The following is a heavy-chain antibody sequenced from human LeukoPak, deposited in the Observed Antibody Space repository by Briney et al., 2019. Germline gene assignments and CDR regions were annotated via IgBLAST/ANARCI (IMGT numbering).Heavy chain of an antibody. V-gene: IGHV3-7*01. D-gene: IGHD2-2*01. J-gene: IGHJ6*02. CDR2: IKQDGSEK. CDR1: GFTFSSYW. CDR3: ARARRDIVVVPTSKLYYYYYGMDV. Sequence: GGSLRLSCAASGFTFSSYWMSWVRQAPGKGLEWVANIKQDGSEKHYVDSVKGRFTISRDNAKNSLYLQMNSLRAEDTAVYYCARARRDIVVVPTSKLYYYYYGMDVWGQGTTVTVSS.